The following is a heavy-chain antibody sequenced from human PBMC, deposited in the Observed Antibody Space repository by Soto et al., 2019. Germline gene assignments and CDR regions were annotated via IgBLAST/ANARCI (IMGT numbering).Heavy chain of an antibody. D-gene: IGHD2-15*01. Sequence: QVQLQQWGAGLLKPSETLSLTCAVYGGSFSGYYWIWIRQPPGKGLEWIGEIKQSGITNYNPSLKSRVTISVDTSKNQFSLKLSSVTAADTAVYYCARGVPAARTLGYCSGGSCYSVGFYFDYWGQGTLVTVSS. V-gene: IGHV4-34*01. J-gene: IGHJ4*02. CDR3: ARGVPAARTLGYCSGGSCYSVGFYFDY. CDR1: GGSFSGYY. CDR2: IKQSGIT.